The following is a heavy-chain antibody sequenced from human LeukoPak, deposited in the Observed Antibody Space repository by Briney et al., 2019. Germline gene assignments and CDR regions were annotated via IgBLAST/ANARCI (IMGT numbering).Heavy chain of an antibody. Sequence: PSETLSLTCTVSGGSISSSSNYWGWIRQPPGKGLEWIGSIYYSGSTYYNPSLKSRVTISVDTSKNQFSLKLSSVTAADTAVYYCARDRVVPAAKPYYYYYMDVWGKGTTLTVSS. CDR2: IYYSGST. CDR3: ARDRVVPAAKPYYYYYMDV. J-gene: IGHJ6*03. V-gene: IGHV4-39*02. D-gene: IGHD2-2*01. CDR1: GGSISSSSNY.